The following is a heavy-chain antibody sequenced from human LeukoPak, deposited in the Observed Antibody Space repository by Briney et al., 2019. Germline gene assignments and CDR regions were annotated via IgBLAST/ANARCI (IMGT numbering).Heavy chain of an antibody. J-gene: IGHJ4*02. CDR2: IYSGGTT. D-gene: IGHD6-6*01. Sequence: GGSLRLSCAASGSTLSSNYMSWVRQAPGKGLEWVSVIYSGGTTYYADSVKGRFTISRDNSKNTLYLQMNSLRAEDTAVYYCARDNAPYTSSSSGLGLFDYWGQGTLVTVSS. CDR1: GSTLSSNY. V-gene: IGHV3-53*01. CDR3: ARDNAPYTSSSSGLGLFDY.